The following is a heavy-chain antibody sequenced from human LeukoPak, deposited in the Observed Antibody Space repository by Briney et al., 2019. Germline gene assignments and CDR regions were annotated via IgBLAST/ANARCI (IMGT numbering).Heavy chain of an antibody. V-gene: IGHV3-23*01. J-gene: IGHJ4*02. CDR1: GFTFSSYA. D-gene: IGHD3-22*01. CDR3: ATLPPDYYDSSGYYPN. Sequence: GGSLRLPCAASGFTFSSYAMSWVRQAPGKGLEWVSAISGSGGSTYYADSVKGRFTISRDNSKNTLYLQMNSLRAEDTAVYYCATLPPDYYDSSGYYPNWGQGTLVTVSS. CDR2: ISGSGGST.